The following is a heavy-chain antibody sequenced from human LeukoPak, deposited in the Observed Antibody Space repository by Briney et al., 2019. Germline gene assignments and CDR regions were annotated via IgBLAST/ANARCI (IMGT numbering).Heavy chain of an antibody. J-gene: IGHJ6*03. CDR3: AKDHTDFWSGYLYYYYYMDV. Sequence: GGSLRLSCAASGFTFSSYSMNWVRQAPGKGLEWVSSISSSSSYIYYADSAKGRFTISRDNSKNTLYLQMNSLRAEDTAVYYCAKDHTDFWSGYLYYYYYMDVWGKGTTVTVSS. D-gene: IGHD3-3*01. V-gene: IGHV3-21*01. CDR1: GFTFSSYS. CDR2: ISSSSSYI.